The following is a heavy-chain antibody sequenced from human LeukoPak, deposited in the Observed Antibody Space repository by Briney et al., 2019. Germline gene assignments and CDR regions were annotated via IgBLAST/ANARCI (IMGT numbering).Heavy chain of an antibody. Sequence: GGSLRLSCAASGFTFNSYGMHWVRQAPGKGLEWVAFIQYAGSDKYYANSVKGRFTISRDNAKNSLYLQMNSLRAEDTAVYYCASSSGWYWGADYWGQGTLVTVSS. J-gene: IGHJ4*02. CDR3: ASSSGWYWGADY. CDR1: GFTFNSYG. V-gene: IGHV3-30*02. D-gene: IGHD6-19*01. CDR2: IQYAGSDK.